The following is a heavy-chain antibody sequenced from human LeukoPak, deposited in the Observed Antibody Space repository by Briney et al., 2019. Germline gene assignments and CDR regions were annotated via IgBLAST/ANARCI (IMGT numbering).Heavy chain of an antibody. CDR3: ARESPHTPDWGYSYGHDY. Sequence: GASVKVSCKASGYTFTSYGISWVRQAPGQGLEWMGWISAYNGNTNYAQKLQGRVTMTTDTSTSTAYMELRSLRSDDTAVYYCARESPHTPDWGYSYGHDYWGQGTLVTVSS. CDR1: GYTFTSYG. V-gene: IGHV1-18*01. J-gene: IGHJ4*02. D-gene: IGHD5-18*01. CDR2: ISAYNGNT.